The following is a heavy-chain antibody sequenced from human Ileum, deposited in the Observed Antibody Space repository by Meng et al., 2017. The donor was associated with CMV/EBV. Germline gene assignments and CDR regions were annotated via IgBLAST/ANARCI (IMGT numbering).Heavy chain of an antibody. CDR3: TRESRGRYYYDSSGSIDY. D-gene: IGHD3-22*01. Sequence: GESLKIPCTASGFTFGDYAMSWVRQAPGKGLEWVGFIRSKAYGGTTEYAASVKGRFTISRDDSKSIAYLQMNSLKTEDTAVYYCTRESRGRYYYDSSGSIDYWGQGTLVTVSS. CDR1: GFTFGDYA. J-gene: IGHJ4*02. V-gene: IGHV3-49*04. CDR2: IRSKAYGGTT.